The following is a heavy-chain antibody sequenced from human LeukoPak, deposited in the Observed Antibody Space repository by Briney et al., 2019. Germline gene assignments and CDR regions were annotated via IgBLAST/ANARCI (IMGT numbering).Heavy chain of an antibody. J-gene: IGHJ5*02. V-gene: IGHV4-39*01. Sequence: SETLSLTCTVSGGSISSSSYYWGWIRQPPGKGLEWIGSIYYIGSTYYNPSLKSRVTISVDTSKNQFSLKLSSVTAAGTAVYYCARQDIVVVPAALNWFDPWGQGTLVTVSS. D-gene: IGHD2-2*01. CDR1: GGSISSSSYY. CDR3: ARQDIVVVPAALNWFDP. CDR2: IYYIGST.